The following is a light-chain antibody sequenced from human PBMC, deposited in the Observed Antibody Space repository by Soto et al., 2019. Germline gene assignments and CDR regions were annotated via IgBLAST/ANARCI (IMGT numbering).Light chain of an antibody. CDR2: SNN. Sequence: QSVLTQPPSASGTPGQRVTISCSGSSSNIGSNYVYWYQQLPGTAPKLLIYSNNQRPSGVPDRFSGSKSGTSASLAISGLRYEDEADYYCAAWDDSLSGHWVFGGGTKLTVL. CDR3: AAWDDSLSGHWV. J-gene: IGLJ3*02. CDR1: SSNIGSNY. V-gene: IGLV1-47*02.